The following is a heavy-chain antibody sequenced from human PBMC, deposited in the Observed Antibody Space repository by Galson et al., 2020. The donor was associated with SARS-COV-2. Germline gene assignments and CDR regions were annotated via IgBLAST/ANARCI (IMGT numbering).Heavy chain of an antibody. V-gene: IGHV3-53*05. CDR1: GFTVSSNY. CDR2: IYSGGST. J-gene: IGHJ6*03. CDR3: VRAGTITDSYYSYMDV. D-gene: IGHD2-2*01. Sequence: GGSLRLSCAASGFTVSSNYMSWVRQAPGKGLEWVSVIYSGGSTYYADSVKGRFTISRDNSKNTLYLQMSSLSAEDTAVYYCVRAGTITDSYYSYMDVWGTGTTVTVSS.